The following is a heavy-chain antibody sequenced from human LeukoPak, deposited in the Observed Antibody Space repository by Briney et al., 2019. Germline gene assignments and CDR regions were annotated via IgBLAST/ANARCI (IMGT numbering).Heavy chain of an antibody. CDR2: IYPSGTT. Sequence: SETLSLTCTVSGYSISSGYYWGWIRQPPGKGLEWIGNIYPSGTTYYNPSLKTRVTISVDTSKNQFSLKLSCVTAADTAVYFCARAYSSSWYFNWFDPWGQGTLVTVSS. CDR3: ARAYSSSWYFNWFDP. V-gene: IGHV4-38-2*02. J-gene: IGHJ5*02. D-gene: IGHD6-13*01. CDR1: GYSISSGYY.